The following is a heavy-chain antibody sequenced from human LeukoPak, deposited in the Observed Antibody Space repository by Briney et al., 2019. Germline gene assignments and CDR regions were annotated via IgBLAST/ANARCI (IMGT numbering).Heavy chain of an antibody. D-gene: IGHD4-17*01. Sequence: ASVKVSCKASGYTFTSYYMHWVRQAPGQGLEWMGIINPSGGSISYAQKFQGRVTMTRETSTSTVYMELSSLRSEDTAVYYCARDTAVTTEIGPYYFDYWGQGTLVTVSS. CDR1: GYTFTSYY. V-gene: IGHV1-46*01. CDR2: INPSGGSI. J-gene: IGHJ4*02. CDR3: ARDTAVTTEIGPYYFDY.